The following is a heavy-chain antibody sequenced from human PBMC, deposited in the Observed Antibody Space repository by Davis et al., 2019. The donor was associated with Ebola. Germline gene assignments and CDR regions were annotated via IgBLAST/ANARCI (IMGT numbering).Heavy chain of an antibody. CDR3: AKDSSGYVGIDDAFDI. J-gene: IGHJ3*02. CDR1: GFTFSSYW. Sequence: GESLKISCAASGFTFSSYWMHWVRQAPGKGLVWVSCINRDGSTTTYADSVKGRFTISRDNAKNTLYLQMNSLRAEDTALYYCAKDSSGYVGIDDAFDIWGQGTMVTVSS. D-gene: IGHD3-22*01. CDR2: INRDGSTT. V-gene: IGHV3-74*03.